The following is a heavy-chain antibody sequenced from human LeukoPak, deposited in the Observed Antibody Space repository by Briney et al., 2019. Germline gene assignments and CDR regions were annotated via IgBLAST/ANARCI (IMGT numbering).Heavy chain of an antibody. CDR1: GGSIGGSAFY. V-gene: IGHV4-31*03. CDR2: MYYSGNT. J-gene: IGHJ5*02. D-gene: IGHD4-17*01. Sequence: PSETLSLTCTVSGGSIGGSAFYWRWVPQHPGKGPEWIGYMYYSGNTYYNPYLKSRVTISVDTSRNQFFLKLTSVTAADTAVYYCARDDYGDYFIDPWGQGTLVTVSS. CDR3: ARDDYGDYFIDP.